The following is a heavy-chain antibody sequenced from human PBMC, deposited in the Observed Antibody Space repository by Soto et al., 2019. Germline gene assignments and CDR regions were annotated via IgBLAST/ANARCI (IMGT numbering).Heavy chain of an antibody. D-gene: IGHD3-10*01. CDR1: VDTFNFYT. CDR2: INPILSMS. CDR3: ATSYGSGYRAFDS. J-gene: IGHJ4*02. Sequence: QVQLVQSGADVQRPGSSVRVSCKASVDTFNFYTINWVRQAPGQGLQWMGRINPILSMSNYAPRFQGRVTMTADKSTSTAYMELSSLRSEDTAMYYCATSYGSGYRAFDSWGQGALVTVSS. V-gene: IGHV1-69*02.